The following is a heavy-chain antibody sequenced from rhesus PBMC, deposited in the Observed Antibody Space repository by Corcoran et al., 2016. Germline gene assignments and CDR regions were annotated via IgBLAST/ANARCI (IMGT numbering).Heavy chain of an antibody. CDR2: IDGNSAST. CDR1: GGSISGYY. D-gene: IGHD4-23*01. V-gene: IGHV4-73*01. Sequence: QVNLQQWGEGLVKPSETLSLTCAVYGGSISGYYWSWIRQPPGKGLEWIGNIDGNSASTNYNPSLKNRVTISKDTSKNQFSLKLSSVTAADTAVYYCARGAVTTGNRFDVWGPGVLVTVSS. J-gene: IGHJ5-1*01. CDR3: ARGAVTTGNRFDV.